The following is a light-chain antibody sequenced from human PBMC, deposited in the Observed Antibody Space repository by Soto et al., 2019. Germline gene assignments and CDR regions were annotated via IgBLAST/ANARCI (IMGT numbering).Light chain of an antibody. V-gene: IGKV3-20*01. CDR3: QQYDASACA. Sequence: EIVLTQSPGTLSLSPGERATLSCRASQSVISNFLAWYQQKPGQAPRLLIYGASVRMPGIPDTFSGSGSGTDFTLTISRLEPEDFAVYYCQQYDASACAFGQGTKLEIK. CDR1: QSVISNF. CDR2: GAS. J-gene: IGKJ2*02.